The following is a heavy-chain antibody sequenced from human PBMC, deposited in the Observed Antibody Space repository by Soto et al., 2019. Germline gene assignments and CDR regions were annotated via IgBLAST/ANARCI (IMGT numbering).Heavy chain of an antibody. CDR2: INHSGST. J-gene: IGHJ5*02. D-gene: IGHD2-2*01. Sequence: QVQLQQWGAGLLKPSETLSLTCAVYGGSFSDYYWSWIRQPTGKGLEWIGEINHSGSTNYNPSLKSRVTISVDTSKIQFSLKLSSVTAADTAVYYCARGCSNHSWFDPWGQGTLVTVSS. CDR1: GGSFSDYY. CDR3: ARGCSNHSWFDP. V-gene: IGHV4-34*01.